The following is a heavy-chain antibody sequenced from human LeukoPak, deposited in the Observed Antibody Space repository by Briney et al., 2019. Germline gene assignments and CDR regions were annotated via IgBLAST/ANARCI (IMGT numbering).Heavy chain of an antibody. Sequence: GGPLRLPCAASEFTFTTYGMHCARQAPGKGLVWVVFISCDGSNIYYADYVKSRFIITRDISKNTLYLQMDSLRAEEKAIDYCSRDWKTNSFDYWGEGTLVTVSS. D-gene: IGHD1-1*01. CDR1: EFTFTTYG. V-gene: IGHV3-30*02. CDR2: ISCDGSNI. J-gene: IGHJ4*02. CDR3: SRDWKTNSFDY.